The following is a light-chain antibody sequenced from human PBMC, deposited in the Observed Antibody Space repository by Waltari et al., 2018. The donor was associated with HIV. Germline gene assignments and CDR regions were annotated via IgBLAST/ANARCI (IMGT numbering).Light chain of an antibody. CDR1: SSDVGGYNY. J-gene: IGLJ2*01. V-gene: IGLV2-11*01. CDR3: CSYAGSYTLV. Sequence: QSALTQPRSVSGSPGQSVTISCTGTSSDVGGYNYVSWYHQHPGKAPKLLIYDVSKRPSGVPDRFSGSKAGNTASLTSSGLQAEDEADYYGCSYAGSYTLVFGGGTKLTVL. CDR2: DVS.